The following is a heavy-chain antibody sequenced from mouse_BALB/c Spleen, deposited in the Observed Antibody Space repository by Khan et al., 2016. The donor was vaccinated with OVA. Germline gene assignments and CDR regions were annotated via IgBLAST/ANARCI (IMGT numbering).Heavy chain of an antibody. CDR1: GYSITSDYA. CDR2: ISYSGST. V-gene: IGHV3-2*02. CDR3: ARRYYYGHWYFDI. Sequence: EVQLQESGPGLVKPSQSLSLTCTVTGYSITSDYAWNWIRQFPGNKLEWMGYISYSGSTNYNPSLKSRISITRDTSKNQFFVQLNSVTTEDTATYYCARRYYYGHWYFDIWGAGTTVTVSS. D-gene: IGHD1-1*01. J-gene: IGHJ1*01.